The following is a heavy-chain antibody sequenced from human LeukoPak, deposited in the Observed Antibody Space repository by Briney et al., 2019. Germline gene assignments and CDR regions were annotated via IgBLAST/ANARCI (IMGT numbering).Heavy chain of an antibody. D-gene: IGHD5-24*01. J-gene: IGHJ4*02. Sequence: SETLSLTCAVYGGSFSDHYWNWIRHPPGKGLEWIGEINHSGSTNYNPSLKSRVTMSVDTSKKQFSLKLSSVTAADTAVYYCARQDGDGYNYPFDYWGQGTLVTVSS. V-gene: IGHV4-34*01. CDR3: ARQDGDGYNYPFDY. CDR2: INHSGST. CDR1: GGSFSDHY.